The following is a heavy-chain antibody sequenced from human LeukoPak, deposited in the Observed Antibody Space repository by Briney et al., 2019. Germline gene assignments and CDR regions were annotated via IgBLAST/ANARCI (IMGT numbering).Heavy chain of an antibody. CDR3: ARDRHVPGLYYYYMDV. CDR2: ISISGTTI. V-gene: IGHV3-48*01. D-gene: IGHD6-6*01. J-gene: IGHJ6*03. CDR1: GFTFSSYS. Sequence: GGSLRLSCAASGFTFSSYSMNWVRQAPGKGLEWVSYISISGTTIYYADSVKGRFTFSRDNAKNSLYLQMNSLRPEDTAVYFCARDRHVPGLYYYYMDVWGKGTTVTVSS.